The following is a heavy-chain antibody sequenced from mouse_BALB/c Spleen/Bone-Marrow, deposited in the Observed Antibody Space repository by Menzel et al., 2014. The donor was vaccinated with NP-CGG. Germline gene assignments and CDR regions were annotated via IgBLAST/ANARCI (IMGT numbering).Heavy chain of an antibody. J-gene: IGHJ2*01. D-gene: IGHD4-1*01. CDR3: TRGGNWDDFDY. CDR2: ISSGSSTI. V-gene: IGHV5-17*02. Sequence: AVSGFTFSSFGMHWVRQAPGKGLEWVAYISSGSSTIFYADTVKGRFTVSRDNPKNTLFLQMTSLRSEDTAMYYCTRGGNWDDFDYWGQGTTLTVSS. CDR1: GFTFSSFG.